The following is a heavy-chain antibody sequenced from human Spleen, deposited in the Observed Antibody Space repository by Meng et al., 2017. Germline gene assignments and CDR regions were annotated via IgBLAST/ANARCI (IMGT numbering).Heavy chain of an antibody. CDR1: GFTLSSYS. Sequence: EVQLVESGGGLVEPGGSRRLSCAVSGFTLSSYSMNGVRQAPGKGLEWVSFISTSSSYIHYADSVKGRFTISRDNARNTVFLQMNSLRAEDTAVYYCTTDWEVGATNDFGYWGQGTLVTVSS. V-gene: IGHV3-21*01. J-gene: IGHJ4*02. D-gene: IGHD1-26*01. CDR2: ISTSSSYI. CDR3: TTDWEVGATNDFGY.